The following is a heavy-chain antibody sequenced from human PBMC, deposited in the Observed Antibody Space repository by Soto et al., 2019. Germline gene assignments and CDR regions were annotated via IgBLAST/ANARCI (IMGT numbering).Heavy chain of an antibody. D-gene: IGHD4-17*01. CDR1: GGSISSGDYY. V-gene: IGHV4-30-4*01. Sequence: QVQLQESGPGLVKPSQTLSLTCTVSGGSISSGDYYWSWIRQPPGKGLEWIGYIYYSGSTYYNPSLKSGVTISVDTSKNQFSLKLSSVTAADTAVYYCAREGKRYGDYGGIDYWGQGTLVTVSS. J-gene: IGHJ4*02. CDR2: IYYSGST. CDR3: AREGKRYGDYGGIDY.